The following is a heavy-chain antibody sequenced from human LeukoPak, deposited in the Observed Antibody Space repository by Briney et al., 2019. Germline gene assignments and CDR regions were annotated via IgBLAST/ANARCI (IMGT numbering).Heavy chain of an antibody. CDR1: GYSFTSYW. CDR3: ARSVSSSGYFNWFDP. D-gene: IGHD6-25*01. V-gene: IGHV5-51*01. CDR2: IYPGDSDT. J-gene: IGHJ5*02. Sequence: GESLKISCKGSGYSFTSYWIGWVCQMPGKGLEWMGIIYPGDSDTRYSPSFQGQVTISADKSISTAYLQWSSLKASDTAMYYCARSVSSSGYFNWFDPWGQGTLVTVSS.